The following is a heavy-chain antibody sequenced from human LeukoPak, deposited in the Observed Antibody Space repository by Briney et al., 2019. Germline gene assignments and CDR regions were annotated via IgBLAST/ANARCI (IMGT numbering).Heavy chain of an antibody. V-gene: IGHV3-9*01. D-gene: IGHD1-26*01. CDR2: ISWNSGDI. CDR1: GFTFDDYA. Sequence: PGGSLRLSCAASGFTFDDYAMHWVRQAPGKGLEWVSGISWNSGDIGYADSVKGRFTISRDNAKNSLYLQMNSLRAEDTALYYCATDEWLGVDYWGQGILVTVSS. J-gene: IGHJ4*02. CDR3: ATDEWLGVDY.